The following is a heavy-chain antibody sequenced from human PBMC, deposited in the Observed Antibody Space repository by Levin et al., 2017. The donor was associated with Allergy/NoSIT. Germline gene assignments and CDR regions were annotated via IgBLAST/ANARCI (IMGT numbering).Heavy chain of an antibody. V-gene: IGHV1-18*01. Sequence: GESLKISCKASGYTFTSYGISWVRQAPGQGLEWMGWISAYNGNTNYAQKLQGRVTMTTDTSTSTAYMELRSLRSDDTAVYYCARYDYGDYWYFDLWGRGTLVTVSS. CDR3: ARYDYGDYWYFDL. CDR1: GYTFTSYG. D-gene: IGHD4-17*01. CDR2: ISAYNGNT. J-gene: IGHJ2*01.